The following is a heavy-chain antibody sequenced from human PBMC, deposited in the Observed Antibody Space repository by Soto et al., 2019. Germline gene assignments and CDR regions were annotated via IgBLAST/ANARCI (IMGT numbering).Heavy chain of an antibody. V-gene: IGHV3-7*03. CDR2: IKQDGSEK. CDR3: ASYRTLGC. Sequence: PGGSLRLSCAASGFTLSSFWMSWVRQAPGKGPEWVASIKQDGSEKTYVDSVKGRFSISRDNAKNSLYLQMNSLRAEDAAVYYCASYRTLGCWGQGTPVTVSS. CDR1: GFTLSSFW. J-gene: IGHJ4*02. D-gene: IGHD1-26*01.